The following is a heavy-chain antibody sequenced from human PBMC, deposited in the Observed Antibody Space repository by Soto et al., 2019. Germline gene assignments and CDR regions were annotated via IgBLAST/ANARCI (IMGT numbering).Heavy chain of an antibody. D-gene: IGHD6-6*01. CDR2: INSDGSST. J-gene: IGHJ6*02. Sequence: PGGSLRLSCAASGFTFSSYWMHWVRQAPGKGLVWVSRINSDGSSTSYADSVKGRFTISRDNAKNTLYLQMNSLRAEDTAVYYCARGPYLSRIAARPASYYYYYGMDVRGQGTTVTVSS. V-gene: IGHV3-74*01. CDR1: GFTFSSYW. CDR3: ARGPYLSRIAARPASYYYYYGMDV.